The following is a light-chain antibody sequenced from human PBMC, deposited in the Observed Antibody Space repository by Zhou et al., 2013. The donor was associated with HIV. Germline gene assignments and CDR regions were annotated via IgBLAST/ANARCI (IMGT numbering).Light chain of an antibody. CDR2: AAS. V-gene: IGKV1-27*01. CDR3: QEYKSSPIT. Sequence: DIQMTQSPSTLSASVGDRVTITCRASQSISSWLAWYQQKPGQVPNLLIYAASTLKSGVPSRFSGSGSGTEFALTISSLQPEDVANYYCQEYKSSPITFGQGTRLEIK. J-gene: IGKJ5*01. CDR1: QSISSW.